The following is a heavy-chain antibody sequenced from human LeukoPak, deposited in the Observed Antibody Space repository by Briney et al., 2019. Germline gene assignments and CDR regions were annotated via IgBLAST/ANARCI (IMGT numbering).Heavy chain of an antibody. D-gene: IGHD3-22*01. J-gene: IGHJ4*02. V-gene: IGHV1-18*01. CDR3: ARGPRYYYDSSGYFPVDY. CDR2: ISAYNGNT. CDR1: GYTFTSYV. Sequence: ASVKVSCKASGYTFTSYVINWVRQAPGQGLEWMGWISAYNGNTNYAQKLQGRVTMTTDTSTSTAYMELRSLRSDDTAVYYCARGPRYYYDSSGYFPVDYWGQGTPVTVSS.